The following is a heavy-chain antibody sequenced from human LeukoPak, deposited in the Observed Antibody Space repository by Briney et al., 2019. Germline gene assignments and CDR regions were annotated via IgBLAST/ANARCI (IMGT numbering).Heavy chain of an antibody. V-gene: IGHV1-18*01. D-gene: IGHD5-24*01. J-gene: IGHJ4*02. CDR1: GYTFTDFG. Sequence: ASVKVSCKAAGYTFTDFGISWVRQAPGQGLEGMGWISAFNGKRNPAQKFQDRLTMTTDTSTRTAYMELRSLRSDDTAVYYCVRDLGEWEQLRGIFYDYWGQGTLVTVSS. CDR3: VRDLGEWEQLRGIFYDY. CDR2: ISAFNGKR.